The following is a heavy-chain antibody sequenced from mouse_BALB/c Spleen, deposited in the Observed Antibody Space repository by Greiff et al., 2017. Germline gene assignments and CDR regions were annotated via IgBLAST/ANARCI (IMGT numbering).Heavy chain of an antibody. CDR2: INSNGGST. J-gene: IGHJ1*01. D-gene: IGHD1-1*01. CDR1: GFTFSSYG. V-gene: IGHV5-6-3*01. Sequence: EVHLVESGGGLVQPGGSLKLSCAASGFTFSSYGMSWVRQTPDKRLELVATINSNGGSTYYPDSVKGRFTISRDNAKNTLYLQMSSLKSEDTAMYYCARAYYYGYWYFDVWGAGTTVTVSS. CDR3: ARAYYYGYWYFDV.